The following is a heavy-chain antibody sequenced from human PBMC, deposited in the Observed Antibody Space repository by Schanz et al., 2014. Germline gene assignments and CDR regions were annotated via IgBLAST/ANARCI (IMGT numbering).Heavy chain of an antibody. D-gene: IGHD4-17*01. CDR2: ITAYNGDT. CDR1: GYTLKNYG. V-gene: IGHV1-18*01. Sequence: VQLVQSGAEVKRPGASVKVSCTASGYTLKNYGISWVRQAPGQGLEWMGWITAYNGDTNYALKLQGRVPMTADTSTSTAYMDLRSLRSEDTAVYYCARGYGDSPTDFWGQGTLVTVSS. J-gene: IGHJ4*02. CDR3: ARGYGDSPTDF.